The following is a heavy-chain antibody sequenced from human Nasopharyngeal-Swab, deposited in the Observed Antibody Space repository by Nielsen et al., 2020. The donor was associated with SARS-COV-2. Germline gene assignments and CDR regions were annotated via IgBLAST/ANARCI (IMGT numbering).Heavy chain of an antibody. CDR2: ISSNGGST. Sequence: GESLKISCSASGFTFSSYAMHWVRQAPGKGLEYVSAISSNGGSTYYADSVKGRFTISRGNSKNTLYLQMSSLRAEDTAVYYCVLGGSYYYYYYMDVWGKGTTVTVSS. V-gene: IGHV3-64D*09. CDR3: VLGGSYYYYYYMDV. D-gene: IGHD3-16*01. CDR1: GFTFSSYA. J-gene: IGHJ6*03.